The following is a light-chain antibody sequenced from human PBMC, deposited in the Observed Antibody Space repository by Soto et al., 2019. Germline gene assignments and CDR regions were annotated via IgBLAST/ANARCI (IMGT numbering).Light chain of an antibody. Sequence: DIQMTQSPSSLAASVGDRVTITCRERQRPGRYLKWYKQKPGKAPKLLIYVASNLQSGVPSRCSGSGSWTALTLAINRLRPEDAGTYYFRLSYTTFPLIFGGGTKVEI. J-gene: IGKJ4*01. CDR3: RLSYTTFPLI. CDR1: QRPGRY. CDR2: VAS. V-gene: IGKV1-39*01.